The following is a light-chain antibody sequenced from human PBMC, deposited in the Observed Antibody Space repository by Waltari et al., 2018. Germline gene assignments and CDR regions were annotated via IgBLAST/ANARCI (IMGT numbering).Light chain of an antibody. CDR3: MQALQAPYT. J-gene: IGKJ2*01. Sequence: DIVMTQSPLSLPVTPGEPASISCRSSQSLVFRDGDNYLGWYPQKPGQSPQLLVYEVSKRASGVPDRFSGSGSGTDFTLKISRVEAEDVGVYYCMQALQAPYTFGQGTKLEIK. CDR1: QSLVFRDGDNY. V-gene: IGKV2-28*01. CDR2: EVS.